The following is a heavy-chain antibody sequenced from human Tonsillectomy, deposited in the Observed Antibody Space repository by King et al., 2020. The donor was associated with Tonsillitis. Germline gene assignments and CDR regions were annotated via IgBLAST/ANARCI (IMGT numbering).Heavy chain of an antibody. J-gene: IGHJ4*02. CDR1: GFTFTSYG. V-gene: IGHV1-18*01. D-gene: IGHD2-15*01. CDR2: ISVYNGNT. Sequence: QLVQSGAEVKKPGASVKVSCQASGFTFTSYGITWVRQAPGQGLEWMGWISVYNGNTNYAQKFQGRLTMTTDTSTSTAYMELRSLTSDDTAVYYCATDTPLTYKYGPRAFDFWGQGTLVTVSS. CDR3: ATDTPLTYKYGPRAFDF.